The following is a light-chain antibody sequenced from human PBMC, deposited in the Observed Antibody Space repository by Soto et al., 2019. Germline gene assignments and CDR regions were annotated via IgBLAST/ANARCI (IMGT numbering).Light chain of an antibody. CDR3: QQRGDWPRT. V-gene: IGKV3-11*01. CDR2: DAS. J-gene: IGKJ1*01. CDR1: QTFSNN. Sequence: EIVLTQSPATLSLSPGERATLSCRASQTFSNNLAWYQQKPGQAPRLLIYDASTRATGIPARFSGSGSGTDFTLTISSLEPEDFAVYYCQQRGDWPRTFGQRTKVEI.